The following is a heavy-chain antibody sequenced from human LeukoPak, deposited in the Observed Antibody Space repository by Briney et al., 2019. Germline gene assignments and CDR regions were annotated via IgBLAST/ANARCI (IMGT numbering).Heavy chain of an antibody. V-gene: IGHV3-30*03. J-gene: IGHJ4*02. CDR2: ISYDGIGK. D-gene: IGHD6-13*01. CDR1: GFVFSGYG. CDR3: ARLPGIAAAGQEYG. Sequence: QPGGSLRLSCAASGFVFSGYGMHWVRQAPGKGLEWVASISYDGIGKYYAESVKGRFAISRDDSKKTLYLQMNSLRAEDTAVYYCARLPGIAAAGQEYGWGQGTLVTVSS.